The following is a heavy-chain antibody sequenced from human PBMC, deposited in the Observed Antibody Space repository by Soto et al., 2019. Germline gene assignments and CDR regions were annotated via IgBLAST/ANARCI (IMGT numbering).Heavy chain of an antibody. CDR2: MWYDVTNE. V-gene: IGHV3-33*01. CDR1: GFTFSTYG. CDR3: ARTDCSSSTCPTDLVGATTMDY. D-gene: IGHD2-2*01. J-gene: IGHJ4*01. Sequence: PGGSLRLSCAASGFTFSTYGMHWVRQAPGKGLEWVAVMWYDVTNEKYADSVKGRFTISRDNSKSTLYLQMNSLRAEDTGVYYCARTDCSSSTCPTDLVGATTMDYWGQETRVTLSS.